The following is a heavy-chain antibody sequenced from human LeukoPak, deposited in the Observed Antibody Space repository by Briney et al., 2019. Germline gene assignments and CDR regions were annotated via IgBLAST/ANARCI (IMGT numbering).Heavy chain of an antibody. D-gene: IGHD3-22*01. CDR3: ARDGKGYYYDSSGYAD. J-gene: IGHJ4*02. CDR2: IIPIFSTT. CDR1: GGTFSSYA. V-gene: IGHV1-69*05. Sequence: ASVNVSCKASGGTFSSYAISWVRQAPGQGLEWMGRIIPIFSTTNYDQKFQGRVTITTDESTSTPYMELSSLRSEDTAVYYCARDGKGYYYDSSGYADWGQGTLVTVSS.